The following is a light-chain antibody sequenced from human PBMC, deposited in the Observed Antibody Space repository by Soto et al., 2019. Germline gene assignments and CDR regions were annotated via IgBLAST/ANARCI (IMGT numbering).Light chain of an antibody. V-gene: IGKV3-20*01. CDR3: QQYGSSPGT. CDR2: GAS. CDR1: QSVSGSY. Sequence: EIVLTQSPGTLSFSPGERVTLSCRASQSVSGSYLAWYQQKPGQPPRLLIYGASSRASGIPDRFSGSGSGTDFTLTISRLEPEDFAVYYCQQYGSSPGTFGQGTKVDIK. J-gene: IGKJ1*01.